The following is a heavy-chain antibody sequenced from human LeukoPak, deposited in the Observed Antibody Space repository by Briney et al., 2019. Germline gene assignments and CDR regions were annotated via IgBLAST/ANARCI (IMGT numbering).Heavy chain of an antibody. CDR3: ARVRPTGDLSWFDP. CDR1: AFTFSSYA. J-gene: IGHJ5*02. D-gene: IGHD7-27*01. Sequence: GGSLRLSCTASAFTFSSYAMSWVRQAPGKGLEWVANIKQDGSEKYYVDSVKGRFTISRDNAKNSLYLQMNSLRAEDTAVYYCARVRPTGDLSWFDPWGQGTLVTVSS. CDR2: IKQDGSEK. V-gene: IGHV3-7*01.